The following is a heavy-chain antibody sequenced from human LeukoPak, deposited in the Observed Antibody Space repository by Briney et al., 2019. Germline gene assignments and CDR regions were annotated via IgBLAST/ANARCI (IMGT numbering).Heavy chain of an antibody. CDR1: GYTFTSYD. CDR3: ARGRYQLLGGYYYYSMDV. CDR2: MNPNSGNT. V-gene: IGHV1-8*01. Sequence: ASVKVSCKASGYTFTSYDINWVRQVTGQGLEWMGWMNPNSGNTGYAQKFQGRVTMTRNTSISTAYMELSSLRSEDTAVYYCARGRYQLLGGYYYYSMDVWGQGTTVTVSS. D-gene: IGHD2-2*01. J-gene: IGHJ6*02.